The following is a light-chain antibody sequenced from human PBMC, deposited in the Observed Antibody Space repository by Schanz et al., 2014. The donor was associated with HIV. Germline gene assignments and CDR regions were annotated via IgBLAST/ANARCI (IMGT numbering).Light chain of an antibody. CDR3: CSYAGSSTPYV. CDR2: DVS. Sequence: QSALTQPRSVSGSPGQSVTISCTGTSSDVGGYNYVSWYQQHPGKAPKLMIYDVSKRPSGVPDRFSGSKSDNTASLTISGLQVEDEADYYCCSYAGSSTPYVFGAGTKLTVL. J-gene: IGLJ1*01. CDR1: SSDVGGYNY. V-gene: IGLV2-11*01.